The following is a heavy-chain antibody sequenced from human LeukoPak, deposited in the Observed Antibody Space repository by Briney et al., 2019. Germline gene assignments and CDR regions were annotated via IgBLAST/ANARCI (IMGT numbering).Heavy chain of an antibody. V-gene: IGHV3-23*01. J-gene: IGHJ6*04. CDR1: GFTFSSYG. CDR3: AKGRDYYGSGSYYFDV. Sequence: PGGTLRLSCAASGFTFSSYGMSWVRQAPGKGLEWVSAISGSGGSTYYADSVKGRFTISRDNSKNTLYLQMNSLRAEDTAVYYCAKGRDYYGSGSYYFDVWGKGTTVTISS. CDR2: ISGSGGST. D-gene: IGHD3-10*01.